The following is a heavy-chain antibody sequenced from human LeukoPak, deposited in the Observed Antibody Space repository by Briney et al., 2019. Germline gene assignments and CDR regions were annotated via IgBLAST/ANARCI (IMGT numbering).Heavy chain of an antibody. D-gene: IGHD1-26*01. CDR3: ATPYSGSYWGRWFDP. CDR2: FDPEDGET. J-gene: IGHJ5*02. CDR1: GYTLTELS. Sequence: GASVKVSCKVSGYTLTELSMHWVRQAPGKGLEWMGGFDPEDGETIYAQKSQGRVTMTEDTSTDTAYMELSSLRSEDTAVYYCATPYSGSYWGRWFDPWGQGTLVTVSS. V-gene: IGHV1-24*01.